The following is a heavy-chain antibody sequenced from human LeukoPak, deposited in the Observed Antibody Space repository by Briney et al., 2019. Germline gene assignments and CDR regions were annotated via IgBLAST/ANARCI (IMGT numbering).Heavy chain of an antibody. CDR2: INHSRST. Sequence: SETLSLTCAVYGGSFSGYYWSWIRQPPGKGLEWIGEINHSRSTNYNPSLKSRVTISVDTSKNQFSLKLSSVTAADTAVYYCARGGVGDILTGYQEDAFDIWGQGTMVTVSS. CDR3: ARGGVGDILTGYQEDAFDI. J-gene: IGHJ3*02. D-gene: IGHD3-9*01. CDR1: GGSFSGYY. V-gene: IGHV4-34*01.